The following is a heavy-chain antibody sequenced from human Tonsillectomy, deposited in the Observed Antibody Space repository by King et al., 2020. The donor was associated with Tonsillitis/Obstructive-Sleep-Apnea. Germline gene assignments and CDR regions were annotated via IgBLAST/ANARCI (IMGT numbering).Heavy chain of an antibody. V-gene: IGHV4-31*03. CDR2: IYYSGGT. D-gene: IGHD3-22*01. CDR1: DDSISSGGYY. Sequence: QLQESGPGLVKPSQTLSLTCTVSDDSISSGGYYWNWIRQRPGKGLEWIGSIYYSGGTYYNPSLKSRVTISIDTAKNQFSLKVISVTAADTAVYYCASEYYETSRYYNYGMDVWGQGTTVTVS. J-gene: IGHJ6*02. CDR3: ASEYYETSRYYNYGMDV.